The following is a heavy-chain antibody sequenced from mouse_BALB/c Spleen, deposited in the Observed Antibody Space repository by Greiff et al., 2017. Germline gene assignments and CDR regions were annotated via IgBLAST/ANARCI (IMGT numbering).Heavy chain of an antibody. D-gene: IGHD3-1*01. CDR2: IYPGDGDT. CDR1: GYAFSSSW. V-gene: IGHV1-82*01. J-gene: IGHJ1*01. CDR3: AREGLRYFDV. Sequence: QVQLQQSGPELVKPGASVKISCKASGYAFSSSWMNWVKQRPGQGLEWIGRIYPGDGDTNYNGKFKGKATLTADKSSSTAYMQLSSLTSVDSAVYFCAREGLRYFDVWGAGTTVTVSS.